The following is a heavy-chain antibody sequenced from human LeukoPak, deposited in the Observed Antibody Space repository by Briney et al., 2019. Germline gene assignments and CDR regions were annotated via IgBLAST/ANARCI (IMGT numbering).Heavy chain of an antibody. Sequence: SETLSLTCTVSGGSISSTSYYWGWIRQPPGKELEWIGSIYYSGNTHYNPSLKSRVTISGDKSKNQFSLKLSSVTAADTAVYYCARDRAYCGGDCSTYTFDYWGQGTLVTVSS. D-gene: IGHD2-21*02. CDR1: GGSISSTSYY. V-gene: IGHV4-39*02. J-gene: IGHJ4*02. CDR2: IYYSGNT. CDR3: ARDRAYCGGDCSTYTFDY.